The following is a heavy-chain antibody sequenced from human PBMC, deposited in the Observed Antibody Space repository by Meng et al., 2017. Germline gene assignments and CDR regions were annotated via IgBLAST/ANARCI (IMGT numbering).Heavy chain of an antibody. V-gene: IGHV1-2*06. D-gene: IGHD6-13*01. CDR2: INPKSGDT. Sequence: QWQLVQPGAEVKKPGAPVKVSCKASGYTFPDYWLHWVRRAPGQGLEWMGRINPKSGDTHYAQRFQGRVTMTGDTSISTAYMELSGLRSDDTAMYYCARDEDISAAGKLFGNYWGQGTLVTVSS. CDR3: ARDEDISAAGKLFGNY. CDR1: GYTFPDYW. J-gene: IGHJ4*02.